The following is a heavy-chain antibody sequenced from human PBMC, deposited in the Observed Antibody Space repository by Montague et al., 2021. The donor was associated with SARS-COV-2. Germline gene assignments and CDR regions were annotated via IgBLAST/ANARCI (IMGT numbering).Heavy chain of an antibody. V-gene: IGHV2-70*01. CDR1: GFSLSTSGMC. CDR3: ARIRDYDILTGSYSGFDY. Sequence: PALVKPTQTLTLTCPFSGFSLSTSGMCVSWLRQPPGKALEWLALLDWDDAKYYSPSLNTRLTISKDTSKNQVVLTMTNMDPVDTATYYCARIRDYDILTGSYSGFDYWGQGTLVTVSS. D-gene: IGHD3-9*01. CDR2: LDWDDAK. J-gene: IGHJ4*02.